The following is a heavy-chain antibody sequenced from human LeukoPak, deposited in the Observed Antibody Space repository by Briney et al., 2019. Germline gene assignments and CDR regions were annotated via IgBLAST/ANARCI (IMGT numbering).Heavy chain of an antibody. CDR3: ARGPRWATVTTFFDY. CDR2: ISAYNGNT. D-gene: IGHD4-11*01. Sequence: ASVKVSCKASGYTFTSYGISWVRQAPGQGLEWMGWISAYNGNTNYAQKLQGRVTMTTDTSTSTAYMELRSLRSDDTVVYYCARGPRWATVTTFFDYWGQGTLVTVSS. V-gene: IGHV1-18*01. CDR1: GYTFTSYG. J-gene: IGHJ4*02.